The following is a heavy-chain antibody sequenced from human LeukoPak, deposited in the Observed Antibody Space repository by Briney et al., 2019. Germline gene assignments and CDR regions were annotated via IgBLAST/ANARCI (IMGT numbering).Heavy chain of an antibody. D-gene: IGHD6-19*01. J-gene: IGHJ4*02. V-gene: IGHV3-23*01. CDR3: ATDGRSSGGYGFDY. Sequence: GGSLRLSCVGSGFTFSKYAMSWVRQTPGRGLEWVSSISGSGGVTYDADTVKRRFASSRDNARSPLYRQMNSRRAEDTAVYYCATDGRSSGGYGFDYWGLGTLVTVSS. CDR1: GFTFSKYA. CDR2: ISGSGGVT.